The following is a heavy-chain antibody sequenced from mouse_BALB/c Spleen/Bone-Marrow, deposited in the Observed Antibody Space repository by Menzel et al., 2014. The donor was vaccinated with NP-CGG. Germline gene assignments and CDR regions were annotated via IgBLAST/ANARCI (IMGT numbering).Heavy chain of an antibody. Sequence: EVKLMESGGGLVKSGGSLKLSCAASGFTFNSYGMSWVRQTPEKRLEGVATISCGGSYTFYPDSVKGRFPISRDNAKNNLYLQLSSLRSEDTALYYCARHAYYDQTEVSFVYWGQGTLVTVSA. CDR3: ARHAYYDQTEVSFVY. CDR2: ISCGGSYT. CDR1: GFTFNSYG. D-gene: IGHD2-4*01. J-gene: IGHJ3*01. V-gene: IGHV5-9-2*01.